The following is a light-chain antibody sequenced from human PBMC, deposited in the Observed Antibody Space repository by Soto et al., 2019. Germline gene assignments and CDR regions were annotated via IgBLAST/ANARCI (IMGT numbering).Light chain of an antibody. CDR1: QSVSSSY. CDR3: QQYGIAPQT. CDR2: GAS. Sequence: EIVLTQSPGTLSLSPGERATLSCRASQSVSSSYLAWYQQKPGQAPRLLIYGASTRATGIPDRFSGSGSGTDFTLTISRREPEDFAVYYCQQYGIAPQTFGQGTKLEFK. V-gene: IGKV3-20*01. J-gene: IGKJ2*01.